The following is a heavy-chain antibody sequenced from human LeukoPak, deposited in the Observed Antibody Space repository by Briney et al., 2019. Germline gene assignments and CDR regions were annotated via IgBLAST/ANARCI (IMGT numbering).Heavy chain of an antibody. CDR3: AKDGPGGSYFDY. CDR1: GFTFSSYG. Sequence: PGGSLRLSCAASGFTFSSYGMHWVRQAPGKGLEWVSLISWDGGSTYYADSVKGRFTISRDNSKNSLYLQMNSLRTEDTALYYCAKDGPGGSYFDYWGQGTLVTVSS. J-gene: IGHJ4*02. D-gene: IGHD1-26*01. V-gene: IGHV3-43*01. CDR2: ISWDGGST.